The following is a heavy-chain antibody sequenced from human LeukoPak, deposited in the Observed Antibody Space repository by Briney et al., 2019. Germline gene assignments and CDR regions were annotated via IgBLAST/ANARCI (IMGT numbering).Heavy chain of an antibody. Sequence: RTGGSLRLSCAASGFTFSSYSMNWVRQAPGKGLEWVSSISSSSSYIYYADSVKGRFTISRDNAKNSLYLQMNSLRAEDTAVYYCASHRGYYYDSSVGNDFDYWGQGTLVTVSS. D-gene: IGHD3-22*01. CDR3: ASHRGYYYDSSVGNDFDY. CDR2: ISSSSSYI. J-gene: IGHJ4*02. CDR1: GFTFSSYS. V-gene: IGHV3-21*01.